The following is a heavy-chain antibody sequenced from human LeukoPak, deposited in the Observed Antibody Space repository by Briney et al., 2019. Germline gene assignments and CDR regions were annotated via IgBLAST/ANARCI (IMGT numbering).Heavy chain of an antibody. CDR2: INHSGST. CDR3: ARIVGITARRGIDY. V-gene: IGHV4-34*01. D-gene: IGHD6-6*01. Sequence: SETLSLTCAVYGGSFSGYYWSWIRQPPGKRLEWIGEINHSGSTNYNPSLKSRVTISVDTSKNQFSLKLSSVTAADTAVYYCARIVGITARRGIDYWGQGTLVTVSS. CDR1: GGSFSGYY. J-gene: IGHJ4*02.